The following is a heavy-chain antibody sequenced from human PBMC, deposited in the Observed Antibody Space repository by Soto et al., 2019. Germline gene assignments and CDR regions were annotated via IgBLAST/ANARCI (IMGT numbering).Heavy chain of an antibody. D-gene: IGHD3-9*01. Sequence: GGSLRLSCAASGFTFSSYSMNWVRQAPGKGLEWVSSISSSSYIYYADSVKGRFTISRDNAKNSLYLQMNNLRAEDTAVYYCAREHYDILAGYYFDYWGQGTLVTVSS. CDR3: AREHYDILAGYYFDY. V-gene: IGHV3-21*01. J-gene: IGHJ4*02. CDR1: GFTFSSYS. CDR2: ISSSSYI.